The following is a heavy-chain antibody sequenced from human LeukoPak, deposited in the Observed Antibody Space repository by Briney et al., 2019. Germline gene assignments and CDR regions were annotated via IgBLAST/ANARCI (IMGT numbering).Heavy chain of an antibody. CDR2: IYYSGST. J-gene: IGHJ6*02. Sequence: SETLSLTCTVSGGSISSYYWSWIRQPPGKGLEWIWYIYYSGSTNYNPSLKSRVTISVDTSKNQFSLKLSSVTAADTAVYYCARDYHGAYYYYGMDVWGQGTTVTVSS. D-gene: IGHD3-10*01. V-gene: IGHV4-59*01. CDR3: ARDYHGAYYYYGMDV. CDR1: GGSISSYY.